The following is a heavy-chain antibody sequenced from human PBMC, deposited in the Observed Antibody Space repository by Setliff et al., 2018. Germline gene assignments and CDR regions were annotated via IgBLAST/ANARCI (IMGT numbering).Heavy chain of an antibody. CDR3: LGAGTCSY. D-gene: IGHD3-10*02. CDR1: GFTFSSFW. V-gene: IGHV3-7*01. J-gene: IGHJ4*02. Sequence: GESLRLSCAASGFTFSSFWMSWVRQSPGKGLEWVANINQDGSGKYYVDSVKGRFTISRDNARNSLSLQMNSLRSDDTAVYYCLGAGTCSYWGQGTLVTVSS. CDR2: INQDGSGK.